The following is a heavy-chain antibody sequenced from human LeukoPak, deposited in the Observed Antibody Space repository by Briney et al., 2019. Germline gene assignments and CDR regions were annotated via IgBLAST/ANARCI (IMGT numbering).Heavy chain of an antibody. CDR1: GDSVSSNSAA. J-gene: IGHJ6*02. CDR3: ARDGGSDGPNPTLYCYYYGMDV. D-gene: IGHD2-15*01. CDR2: TYYRSKWYN. V-gene: IGHV6-1*01. Sequence: SQTLSLTCAISGDSVSSNSAAWNWIRQSPSRGLEWLGRTYYRSKWYNDYAVSVKSRITINPDTSKNQFSLQLNSVTPEDTAVYYCARDGGSDGPNPTLYCYYYGMDVWGQGTTVTVSS.